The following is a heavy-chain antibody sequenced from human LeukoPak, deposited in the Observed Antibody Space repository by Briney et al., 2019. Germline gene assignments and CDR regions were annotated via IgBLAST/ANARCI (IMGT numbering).Heavy chain of an antibody. Sequence: PGGSLRLSCAASGFTFSSYSMDWVRQAPAKGLDWVSSISSSSSYIYYADSMKGRFTISRDNAKKSLYLQMNSLRAEDTAVYYCARAVSALTTYRRIFYGMDVWGQGTTVTVSS. CDR3: ARAVSALTTYRRIFYGMDV. CDR2: ISSSSSYI. D-gene: IGHD2-15*01. CDR1: GFTFSSYS. J-gene: IGHJ6*02. V-gene: IGHV3-21*01.